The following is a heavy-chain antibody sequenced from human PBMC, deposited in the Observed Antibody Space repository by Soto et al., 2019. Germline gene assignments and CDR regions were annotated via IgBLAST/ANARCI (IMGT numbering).Heavy chain of an antibody. V-gene: IGHV1-18*01. D-gene: IGHD3-10*01. CDR3: ARDRYYGSGSYYNIRPYYYYGMDV. J-gene: IGHJ6*02. CDR2: ISAYNGNT. Sequence: ASVKVSCKASGYTFTSYGISWVRQAPGQGLEWMGWISAYNGNTNYAQKLQGRVTMTTDTSTSTAYMELRSLRSDDTAVYYCARDRYYGSGSYYNIRPYYYYGMDVWGQGTTVTVSS. CDR1: GYTFTSYG.